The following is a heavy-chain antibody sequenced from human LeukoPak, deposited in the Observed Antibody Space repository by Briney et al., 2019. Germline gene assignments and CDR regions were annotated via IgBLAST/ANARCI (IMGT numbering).Heavy chain of an antibody. CDR2: ISGSSSYI. J-gene: IGHJ6*03. Sequence: ETLSLTCTVSGGSIISSSYYWGWIRQPPGKGLEWVSSISGSSSYIYYADSVKGRFTISRDNAKNSLYLQMNSLGAEDTAVYYCASSVTVIRGLRFYYMDVWGKGTTVAISS. CDR3: ASSVTVIRGLRFYYMDV. V-gene: IGHV3-21*01. CDR1: GGSIISSSYY. D-gene: IGHD3-10*01.